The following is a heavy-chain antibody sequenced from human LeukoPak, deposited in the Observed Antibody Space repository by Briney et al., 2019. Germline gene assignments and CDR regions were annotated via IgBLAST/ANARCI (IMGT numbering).Heavy chain of an antibody. Sequence: SETLSLTCTVSGGSISSGNYYWSWIRQPAGKGLEWIGRIYTSGSTNYSPSLKSRVTISVDTSKNQFSLKLSSVTAADTAVYYCATLLTGYYRFDYWGQGTLVTVSS. CDR2: IYTSGST. J-gene: IGHJ4*02. CDR3: ATLLTGYYRFDY. CDR1: GGSISSGNYY. V-gene: IGHV4-61*02. D-gene: IGHD3-9*01.